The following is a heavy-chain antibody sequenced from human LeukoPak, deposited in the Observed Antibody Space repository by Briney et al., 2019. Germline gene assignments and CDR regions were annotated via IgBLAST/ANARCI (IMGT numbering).Heavy chain of an antibody. CDR2: ISSSSSYI. CDR3: ARVVPAALGFDY. Sequence: GGSLRLSCAASGFTFSSYSMNWVRQAPGKGLEWVSSISSSSSYIYYADPVKGRFTISRDNAKNSLYLQMNSLRAEDTAVYYCARVVPAALGFDYWGQGTLVTVSS. CDR1: GFTFSSYS. J-gene: IGHJ4*02. V-gene: IGHV3-21*01. D-gene: IGHD2-2*01.